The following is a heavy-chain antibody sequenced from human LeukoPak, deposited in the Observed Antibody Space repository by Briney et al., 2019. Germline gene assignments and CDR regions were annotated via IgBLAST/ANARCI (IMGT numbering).Heavy chain of an antibody. CDR2: INHSGST. J-gene: IGHJ5*02. D-gene: IGHD2-2*01. CDR3: ATNPGGYCSATSCYGEAP. V-gene: IGHV4-34*01. Sequence: KPSETLSLTCAVYGGSFSGYYWSWLRQPPRKGLEWIGEINHSGSTNYNPSLKSRVTISVDTSRNQFSLKLSSVTAADTAVYYCATNPGGYCSATSCYGEAPWGQGTPVTVSS. CDR1: GGSFSGYY.